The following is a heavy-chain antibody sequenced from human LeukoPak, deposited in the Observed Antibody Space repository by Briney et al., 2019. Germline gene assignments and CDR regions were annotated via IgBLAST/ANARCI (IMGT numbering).Heavy chain of an antibody. Sequence: GGSLRLSCASSGFTFSSYAMNWVRQAPGKGLEWVSSISKSSIYIYYADSMKGRFTISRDNAKNFLYLQMNSLRAEDTAVYYCAKNVEMAEDYWGQGTLVTVSS. CDR1: GFTFSSYA. V-gene: IGHV3-21*04. CDR3: AKNVEMAEDY. D-gene: IGHD5-24*01. CDR2: ISKSSIYI. J-gene: IGHJ4*02.